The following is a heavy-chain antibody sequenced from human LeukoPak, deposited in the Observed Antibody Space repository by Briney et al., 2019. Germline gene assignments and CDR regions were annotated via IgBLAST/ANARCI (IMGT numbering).Heavy chain of an antibody. J-gene: IGHJ5*02. CDR1: GGSISSYY. Sequence: PSETLSLTCTVSGGSISSYYWTWIRQPPGKGLEWIGYIYYSGSTNYNPSLKSRVTISVDTSKYHFSLKLSSETAADTAVYYCARETLEGKFDPWGQGILVTVSS. CDR2: IYYSGST. D-gene: IGHD1-1*01. CDR3: ARETLEGKFDP. V-gene: IGHV4-59*01.